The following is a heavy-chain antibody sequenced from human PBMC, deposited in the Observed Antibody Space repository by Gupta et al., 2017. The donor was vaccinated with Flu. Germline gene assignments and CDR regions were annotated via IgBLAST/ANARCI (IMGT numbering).Heavy chain of an antibody. V-gene: IGHV1-18*01. Sequence: QVQLVQSGAEVKKPGASVRVSCKASGYSLTTYDIAWVRQAPGQGLECLGWISGYSGNTNYAQKFQGRVTLTTDTSTRTAYMELRSLRSDDTALYYCARGGYNAFDIWGQGTMVTVSS. CDR3: ARGGYNAFDI. J-gene: IGHJ3*02. D-gene: IGHD5-12*01. CDR1: GYSLTTYD. CDR2: ISGYSGNT.